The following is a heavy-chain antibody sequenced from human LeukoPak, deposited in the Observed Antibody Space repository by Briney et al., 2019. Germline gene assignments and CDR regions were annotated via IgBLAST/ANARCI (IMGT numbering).Heavy chain of an antibody. Sequence: PGRSLRLSCTASGFTFSNYGMHWVRQAPGKGLEWVSVVYSNNSTYYADSVKGRFTISRDSSNNTLYLQMNSLRVEDTAIYYCARGINMMIVAPGYWGQGTLVTVSS. CDR3: ARGINMMIVAPGY. CDR2: VYSNNST. CDR1: GFTFSNYG. J-gene: IGHJ4*02. D-gene: IGHD3-22*01. V-gene: IGHV3-NL1*01.